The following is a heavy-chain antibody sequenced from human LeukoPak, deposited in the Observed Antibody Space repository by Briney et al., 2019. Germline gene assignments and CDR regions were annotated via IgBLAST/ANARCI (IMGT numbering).Heavy chain of an antibody. V-gene: IGHV3-23*01. Sequence: GGSLRLSCAASGFTFSNYWMHWVRQAPGKGLEWVSAISGSGGSTYYADSVKGRFTISRDNSKNTLYLQMNSLRAEDTAVYYCASGSYGSGFYYFYYMDVWGKGTTVTVSS. CDR2: ISGSGGST. CDR1: GFTFSNYW. D-gene: IGHD3-10*01. CDR3: ASGSYGSGFYYFYYMDV. J-gene: IGHJ6*03.